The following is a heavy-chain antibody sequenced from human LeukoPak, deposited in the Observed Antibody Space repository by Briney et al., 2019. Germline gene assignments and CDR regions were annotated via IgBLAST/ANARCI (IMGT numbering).Heavy chain of an antibody. J-gene: IGHJ4*02. CDR3: AKTGRYSSDY. Sequence: GGSLRLSCAASGFTFSSYAMSWVRQAPGKGLEWVSAISGSSGGTYYADSVKGRFTISRDNSMNTLYLQMNSLRAEDTAVYHCAKTGRYSSDYWGQGTLVTVSS. V-gene: IGHV3-23*01. CDR1: GFTFSSYA. CDR2: ISGSSGGT. D-gene: IGHD5-18*01.